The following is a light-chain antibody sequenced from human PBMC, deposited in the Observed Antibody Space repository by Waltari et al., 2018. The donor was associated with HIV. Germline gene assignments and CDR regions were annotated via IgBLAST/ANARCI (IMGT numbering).Light chain of an antibody. CDR1: NIGSKS. V-gene: IGLV3-21*04. CDR3: QVWDSNSAHMI. Sequence: SYVVTQTPSMSVAPGQTAGLTCGGANIGSKSVHWSPQKPGQAPLLVIYYENARPSGIPERFSGSSSGNTATLTINRVEAGDEADYYCQVWDSNSAHMIFGGGTKLTVL. CDR2: YEN. J-gene: IGLJ2*01.